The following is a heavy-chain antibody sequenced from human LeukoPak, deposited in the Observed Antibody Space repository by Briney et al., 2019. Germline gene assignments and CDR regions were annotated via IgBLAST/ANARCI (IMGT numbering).Heavy chain of an antibody. V-gene: IGHV3-30*02. CDR2: IWYDGSNK. CDR1: GFTFSSYG. J-gene: IGHJ6*02. CDR3: AKVTHYYYGMDV. Sequence: GGSLRLSCAASGFTFSSYGMHWVRQAPGKGLEWVAVIWYDGSNKYYADSVKGRFTISRDNSKNTLYLQMNSLRAEDTAVYYCAKVTHYYYGMDVWGQGTTVTVSS.